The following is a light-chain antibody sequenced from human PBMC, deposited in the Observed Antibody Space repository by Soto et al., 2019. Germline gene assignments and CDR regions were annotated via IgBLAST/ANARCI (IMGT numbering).Light chain of an antibody. CDR1: SSNIKTNG. CDR3: ATCDDSLNGLI. CDR2: SNN. Sequence: QSVLTQPPSASGTPGQRVTISCSGGSSNIKTNGVSWYQQVPGAAPKLLIYSNNQRPSGAPDRFTGSKSGNSASLAIDGLQSEDEATYHCATCDDSLNGLIFGGGTKLTV. V-gene: IGLV1-44*01. J-gene: IGLJ2*01.